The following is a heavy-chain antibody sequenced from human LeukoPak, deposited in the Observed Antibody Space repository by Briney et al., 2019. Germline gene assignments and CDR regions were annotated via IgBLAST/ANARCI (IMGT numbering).Heavy chain of an antibody. CDR3: ARVSYGASDAFDI. J-gene: IGHJ3*02. V-gene: IGHV3-66*01. Sequence: GGSLRLSCAVSGFTVSSNYISWVRQPPGKGLQWVSVIYDGDRTYYADSVKGRFTISRDNSKNTLYLQMNCLRAEDTAAYYCARVSYGASDAFDIWGQGTMVTVSS. CDR1: GFTVSSNY. D-gene: IGHD3-10*01. CDR2: IYDGDRT.